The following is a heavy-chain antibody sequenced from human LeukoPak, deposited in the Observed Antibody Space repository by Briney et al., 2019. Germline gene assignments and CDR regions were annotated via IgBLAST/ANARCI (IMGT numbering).Heavy chain of an antibody. V-gene: IGHV1-18*04. Sequence: ASVKVSCKASGYTFTSYFMHWVRQAPGQGLEWMGWISALNGNANYAHKFRGRVTLTRDTSTGTAYMELRSLKSDDTAVYYCARDEQYQLMILDFWGQGTLITGSS. CDR2: ISALNGNA. D-gene: IGHD3-16*01. CDR1: GYTFTSYF. CDR3: ARDEQYQLMILDF. J-gene: IGHJ4*02.